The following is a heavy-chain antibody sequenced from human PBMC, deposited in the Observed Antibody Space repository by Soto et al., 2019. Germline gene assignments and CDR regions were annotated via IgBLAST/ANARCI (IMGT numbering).Heavy chain of an antibody. CDR2: INPNSGGT. V-gene: IGHV1-2*04. Sequence: GAAVKVSCKASGYTFTGYYMHWVRQAPGQGLEWMGWINPNSGGTNYAQKFQGWVTMTRDTSISTAYMELSRLRSDDTAVYYCAITTSDNYYDMDVWGQGTTVTVSS. CDR1: GYTFTGYY. J-gene: IGHJ6*02. CDR3: AITTSDNYYDMDV. D-gene: IGHD1-26*01.